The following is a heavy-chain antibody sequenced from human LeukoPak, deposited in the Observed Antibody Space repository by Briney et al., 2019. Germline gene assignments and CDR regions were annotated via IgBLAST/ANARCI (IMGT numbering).Heavy chain of an antibody. V-gene: IGHV1-69*13. CDR2: IIPIFGTA. CDR1: GGTFSSYA. J-gene: IGHJ4*02. D-gene: IGHD2-15*01. Sequence: SATVSCKASGGTFSSYAISWVRQAPGQGLEWMGGIIPIFGTANYAQKFQGRVTITADESTSIAYMELSSLRSEDTAVYYCARDHCSGGSCFYDYWGQGTLVTVSS. CDR3: ARDHCSGGSCFYDY.